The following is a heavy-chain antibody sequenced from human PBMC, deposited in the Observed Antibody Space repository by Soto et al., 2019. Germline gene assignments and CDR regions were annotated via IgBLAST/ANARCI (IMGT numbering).Heavy chain of an antibody. V-gene: IGHV3-7*01. D-gene: IGHD4-4*01. J-gene: IGHJ3*02. CDR3: AKPHTGNVAFDI. Sequence: EVQLVESGGGLVQPGGSLSLSCAASGFTFSSYWMTWVRQVPGKGLEWVAYINPDGSAKSYANSLKGRFTLSRDNPKNSLYLQMNSLRAEDTAVYYCAKPHTGNVAFDIWGQGTMVTVSS. CDR2: INPDGSAK. CDR1: GFTFSSYW.